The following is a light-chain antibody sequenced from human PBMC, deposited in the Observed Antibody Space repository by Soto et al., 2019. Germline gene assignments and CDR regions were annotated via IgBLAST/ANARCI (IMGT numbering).Light chain of an antibody. CDR2: DVS. CDR3: TSYTISSIPWV. V-gene: IGLV2-14*03. CDR1: SSDVGGYNY. J-gene: IGLJ3*02. Sequence: QSVLTQPASVSGSPGQSITISCTGTSSDVGGYNYVSWYQHHPGKAPKLMIYDVSNRPSGVSDRFSGSKSGNTASLTISGLQAEDEADYFCTSYTISSIPWVFGGGTKLTVL.